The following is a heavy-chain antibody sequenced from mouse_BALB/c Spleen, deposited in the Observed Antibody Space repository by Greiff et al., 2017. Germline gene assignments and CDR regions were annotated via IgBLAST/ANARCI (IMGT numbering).Heavy chain of an antibody. V-gene: IGHV2-2*02. CDR1: GFSLTSYG. Sequence: QVTLKESGPGLVQPSQSLSITCTVSGFSLTSYGVHWVRQSPGKGLEWLGVIWSGGSTDYNAAFISRLSISKDNSKSQVFFKMNSLQANDTAIYYCARNRGITHAMDYWGQGTSVTVSS. CDR2: IWSGGST. CDR3: ARNRGITHAMDY. D-gene: IGHD2-4*01. J-gene: IGHJ4*01.